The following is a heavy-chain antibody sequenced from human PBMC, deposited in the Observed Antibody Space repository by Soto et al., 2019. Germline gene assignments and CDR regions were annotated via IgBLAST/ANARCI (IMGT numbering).Heavy chain of an antibody. Sequence: SETLSLTCAVSGGSISSGGYSWSWIRQPPGKGLEWIGYIYHSGSTYYNPSLKSRVTISVDRSKNQFSLKLSSVTAADTAVYYCARDPVGSSSGWFDTWGQGTLVTVS. CDR1: GGSISSGGYS. D-gene: IGHD6-6*01. CDR3: ARDPVGSSSGWFDT. J-gene: IGHJ5*02. CDR2: IYHSGST. V-gene: IGHV4-30-2*01.